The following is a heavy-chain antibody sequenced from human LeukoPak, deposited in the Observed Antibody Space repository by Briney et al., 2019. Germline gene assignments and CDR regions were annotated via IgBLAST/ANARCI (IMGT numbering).Heavy chain of an antibody. V-gene: IGHV3-23*01. CDR1: GFTFSNYG. Sequence: GGSLRLSCSASGFTFSNYGMSWVRQAPGKGLEWVSAISGSGSNTYYADSVKGRFTISRDNSKNTLYLQMNSLRADDTAVYYCARGGGYSGYDHYYYMDVWGKGTTVTVSS. CDR2: ISGSGSNT. J-gene: IGHJ6*03. D-gene: IGHD5-12*01. CDR3: ARGGGYSGYDHYYYMDV.